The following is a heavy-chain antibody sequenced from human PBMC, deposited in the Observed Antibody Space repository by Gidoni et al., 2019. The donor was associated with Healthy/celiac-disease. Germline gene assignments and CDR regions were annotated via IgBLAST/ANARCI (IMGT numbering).Heavy chain of an antibody. CDR1: GFSFDDYA. Sequence: DVQLVESGGDLVQPGRSLTLSCAASGFSFDDYAMQWVRQAPGKGLEWVSSISWNSGRIDYSDSVKGRFTISRDNAKNSLYLQMNSLRAEDTAFYYCAKDSCSGGTCYPDYWGQGTLVTVSS. J-gene: IGHJ4*02. CDR3: AKDSCSGGTCYPDY. V-gene: IGHV3-9*01. D-gene: IGHD2-15*01. CDR2: ISWNSGRI.